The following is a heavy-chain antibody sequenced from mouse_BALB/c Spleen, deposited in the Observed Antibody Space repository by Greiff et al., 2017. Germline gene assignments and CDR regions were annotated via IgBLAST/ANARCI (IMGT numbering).Heavy chain of an antibody. CDR1: GFTFSSFG. V-gene: IGHV5-17*02. J-gene: IGHJ2*01. CDR2: ISSGSSTI. CDR3: ARDNFPSY. D-gene: IGHD1-3*01. Sequence: EVNVVESGGGLVQPGGSRKLSCAASGFTFSSFGMHWVRQAPEKGLEWVAYISSGSSTIYYADTVKGRFTISRDNPKNTLFLQMTSLRSEDTAMYYCARDNFPSYWGQGTTLTVSS.